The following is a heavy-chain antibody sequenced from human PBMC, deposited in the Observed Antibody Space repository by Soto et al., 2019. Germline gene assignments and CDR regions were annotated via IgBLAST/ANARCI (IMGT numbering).Heavy chain of an antibody. CDR3: AREQVGGYYYMDV. D-gene: IGHD3-10*01. CDR1: GFTFSSYG. V-gene: IGHV3-7*01. J-gene: IGHJ6*03. Sequence: GGSLRLSCETSGFTFSSYGMSWVRQAPGKGQEWVANIKQDGSEKYYVDSVKGRFTISRDNAENSLYLQMNSLRAEDTAVYYCAREQVGGYYYMDVWGKGTTVTVSS. CDR2: IKQDGSEK.